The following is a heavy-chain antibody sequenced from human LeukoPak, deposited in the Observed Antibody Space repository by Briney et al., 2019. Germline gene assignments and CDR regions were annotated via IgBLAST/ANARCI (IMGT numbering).Heavy chain of an antibody. D-gene: IGHD6-19*01. J-gene: IGHJ4*02. CDR3: AKDRAQQWLYDY. V-gene: IGHV3-30*18. CDR2: ISYDGSNK. CDR1: GFTFSSYG. Sequence: PRGSLRLSCAASGFTFSSYGMHWVRQAPGKGLEWVAVISYDGSNKYYADSVKGRFTISRDNSKNTLYLQMNSLRAEDTAVYYCAKDRAQQWLYDYWGQGTLVTVSS.